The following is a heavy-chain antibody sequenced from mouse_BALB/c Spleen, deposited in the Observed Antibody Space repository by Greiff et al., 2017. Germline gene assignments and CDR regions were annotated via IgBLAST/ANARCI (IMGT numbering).Heavy chain of an antibody. CDR1: GFSLTSYG. V-gene: IGHV2-4-1*01. Sequence: QVQLQQSGPGLVQPSQSLSITCTVSGFSLTSYGVHWVRQSPGKGLEWLGVIWSGGSTDYNAAFISRLSISKDNSKSQVFFKMNSLQADDTAIYYCASFYYGNYSWFAYWGQGTLVTVSA. D-gene: IGHD2-1*01. J-gene: IGHJ3*01. CDR2: IWSGGST. CDR3: ASFYYGNYSWFAY.